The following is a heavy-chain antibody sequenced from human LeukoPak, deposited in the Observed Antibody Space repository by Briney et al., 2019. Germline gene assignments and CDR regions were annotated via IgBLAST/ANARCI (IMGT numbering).Heavy chain of an antibody. D-gene: IGHD3-22*01. J-gene: IGHJ4*02. Sequence: GGSLRLSCAASGFTFSSYSMNWVRQAPGKGLEWVSSISSSSSYIYYADSVKGRFTISRDNAKNSLYLQMNSLRAEDTAVYYCANYDSSGPTDYWGQGTLSPSPQ. CDR3: ANYDSSGPTDY. V-gene: IGHV3-21*01. CDR1: GFTFSSYS. CDR2: ISSSSSYI.